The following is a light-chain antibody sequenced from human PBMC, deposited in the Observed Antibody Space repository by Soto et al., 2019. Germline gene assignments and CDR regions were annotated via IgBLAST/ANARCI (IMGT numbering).Light chain of an antibody. CDR2: AAS. CDR1: QGIGSD. V-gene: IGKV1-17*01. CDR3: LQHNSYPPT. Sequence: DIQMTQSPSSLSASVGDRVTITCRASQGIGSDLGWYQQKPGKAPKRLIYAASSLQSGVPSTFSGRGSGTEFTLTISSLQPEDFATYYCLQHNSYPPTFGGGTKVEIK. J-gene: IGKJ4*01.